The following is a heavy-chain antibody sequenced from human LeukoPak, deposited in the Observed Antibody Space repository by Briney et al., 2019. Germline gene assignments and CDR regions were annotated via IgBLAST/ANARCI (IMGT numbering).Heavy chain of an antibody. V-gene: IGHV4-31*03. CDR3: ARGVREAPIAARPVEGFDP. CDR2: IYYSGST. J-gene: IGHJ5*02. Sequence: PSETLSLTCTVSGGSISSGGYYWSWIRQHPGKGLEWIGYIYYSGSTYYNPSLKSRVTISVDTSKNQFSLKLSSVTAADTAVYYCARGVREAPIAARPVEGFDPWGQGTLVTVSS. D-gene: IGHD6-6*01. CDR1: GGSISSGGYY.